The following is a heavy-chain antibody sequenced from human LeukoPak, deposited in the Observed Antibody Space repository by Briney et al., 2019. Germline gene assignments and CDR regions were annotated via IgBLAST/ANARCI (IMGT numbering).Heavy chain of an antibody. J-gene: IGHJ5*02. CDR2: IYPGDFDT. V-gene: IGHV5-51*01. CDR3: ARRPYDFWSGYYSNNWFDP. D-gene: IGHD3-3*01. CDR1: RYSFTSYW. Sequence: GESLKISCKGSRYSFTSYWIGWVRQMPGKGREWMGIIYPGDFDTRYSPSFQGQVPLSADKSISTAYLQWSSLKASDTAMYYCARRPYDFWSGYYSNNWFDPWGQGTLVTVSS.